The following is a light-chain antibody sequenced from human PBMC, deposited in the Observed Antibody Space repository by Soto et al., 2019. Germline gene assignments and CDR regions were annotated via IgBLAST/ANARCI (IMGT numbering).Light chain of an antibody. CDR1: QSIALS. CDR2: VAF. J-gene: IGKJ1*01. V-gene: IGKV1-5*01. CDR3: QHYNSYSEA. Sequence: DIQMTQSPSSLSSSVLYTVTITCRASQSIALSVNWYQQKPGKAPKLLIYVAFTLESGVPSRFSGSGSGTEFTLTISSLQPDDFATYYCQHYNSYSEAFGQGTKVDIK.